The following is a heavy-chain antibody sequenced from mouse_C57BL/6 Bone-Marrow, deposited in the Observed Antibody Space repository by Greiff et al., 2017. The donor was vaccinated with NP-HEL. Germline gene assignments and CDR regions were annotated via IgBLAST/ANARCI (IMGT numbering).Heavy chain of an antibody. V-gene: IGHV1-55*01. CDR1: GYTFTSYW. D-gene: IGHD1-1*01. J-gene: IGHJ4*01. CDR2: IYPGSGST. Sequence: QVQLQQPGAELVKPGASVKMSCKASGYTFTSYWITWVKQRPGQGLEWIGDIYPGSGSTNYNEKFKSKATLTVDTSSSTAYMQLSSLTSEDSAVYYCAREDYYGSSLSYYYAMDYWGQGTSVTVSS. CDR3: AREDYYGSSLSYYYAMDY.